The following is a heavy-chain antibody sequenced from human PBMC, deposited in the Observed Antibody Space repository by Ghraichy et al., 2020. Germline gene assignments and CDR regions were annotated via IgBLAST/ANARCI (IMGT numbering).Heavy chain of an antibody. V-gene: IGHV3-21*01. J-gene: IGHJ4*02. CDR2: ISSSSSYI. Sequence: GGSLRLSCAASGFTFSSYSMNWVRQAPGKGLEWVSSISSSSSYIYYADSVKGRFTISRDNAKNSLYLQMNSLRAEDTAVYYCANSNSRAMVKVGGYWGQGTLVTVSS. CDR3: ANSNSRAMVKVGGY. CDR1: GFTFSSYS. D-gene: IGHD5-18*01.